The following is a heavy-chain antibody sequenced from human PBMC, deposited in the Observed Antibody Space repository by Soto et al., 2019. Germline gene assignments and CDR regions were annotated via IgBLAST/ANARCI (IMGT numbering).Heavy chain of an antibody. CDR3: ARALTRTHD. V-gene: IGHV3-21*01. J-gene: IGHJ4*03. D-gene: IGHD1-1*01. Sequence: GGYLSLSCASSGFPFRSYSMNWVRQAPGKGLEWVPSISISSSYIYYADSVKGRFTISRDNAKNSLYLQMNSLRAEDTAVYYCARALTRTHDWGQGTPATVYS. CDR2: ISISSSYI. CDR1: GFPFRSYS.